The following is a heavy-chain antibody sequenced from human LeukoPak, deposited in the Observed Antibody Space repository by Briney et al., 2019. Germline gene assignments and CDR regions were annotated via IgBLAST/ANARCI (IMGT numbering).Heavy chain of an antibody. Sequence: SVTVSCKASGGTFSSYAISWVRQAPGQGLEWMGGIIPIFGTANYAQKFQGRVTITTDESTSTAYMELSSLRSEDTAVYYCARALVPAAIAHWFDPWGQGTLVTVSS. J-gene: IGHJ5*02. CDR1: GGTFSSYA. D-gene: IGHD2-2*01. CDR3: ARALVPAAIAHWFDP. CDR2: IIPIFGTA. V-gene: IGHV1-69*05.